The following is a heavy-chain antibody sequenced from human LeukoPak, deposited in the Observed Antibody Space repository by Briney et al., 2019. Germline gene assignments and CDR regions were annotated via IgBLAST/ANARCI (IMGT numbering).Heavy chain of an antibody. Sequence: GASVKVSCKASGGTFSSYAISWVRQAPGQGLEWMGGIIPIFGTANYAQKFQGRVTITADKSTSTAYMELSSLRSEDTAVYYCARDGIAVAGTFDYWGQGTLVTVSS. CDR1: GGTFSSYA. D-gene: IGHD6-19*01. V-gene: IGHV1-69*06. CDR3: ARDGIAVAGTFDY. CDR2: IIPIFGTA. J-gene: IGHJ4*02.